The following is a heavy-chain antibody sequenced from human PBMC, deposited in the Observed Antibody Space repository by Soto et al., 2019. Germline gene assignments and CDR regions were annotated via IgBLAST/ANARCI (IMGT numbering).Heavy chain of an antibody. Sequence: GGSLRLSCAASGFTFSSYGMHWVRQAPGKGLEWVAVISYDGSNKYYADSVKGRFTISRDNSKNTLYLQMNSLRAEDTAVYYCAKDQGYYDSSGITDYWGQGTLVTVSS. CDR1: GFTFSSYG. CDR2: ISYDGSNK. V-gene: IGHV3-30*18. CDR3: AKDQGYYDSSGITDY. J-gene: IGHJ4*02. D-gene: IGHD3-22*01.